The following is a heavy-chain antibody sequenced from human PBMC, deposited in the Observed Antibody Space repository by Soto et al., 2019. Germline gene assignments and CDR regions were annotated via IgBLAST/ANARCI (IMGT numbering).Heavy chain of an antibody. D-gene: IGHD3-3*01. CDR1: GGTFSSYA. V-gene: IGHV1-69*12. CDR2: IIPIFGTA. Sequence: QVQLVQSGAEVKKPGSSVKVSCKASGGTFSSYAISWVRQAPGQGLEWMGGIIPIFGTANYAQKFQGRVTITADESTSPXYMELSSLRSEDTAVYYCASGDYDFWSGPGGGMDVWGQGTTVTVSS. CDR3: ASGDYDFWSGPGGGMDV. J-gene: IGHJ6*02.